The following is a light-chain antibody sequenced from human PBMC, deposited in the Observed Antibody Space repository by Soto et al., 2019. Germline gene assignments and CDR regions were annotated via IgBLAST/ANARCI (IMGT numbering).Light chain of an antibody. CDR1: SSDLGNYNR. CDR3: CSYTTSGTYV. J-gene: IGLJ1*01. CDR2: EVT. V-gene: IGLV2-18*02. Sequence: QSALTQPPSVSGSPGQSVAISCTGTSSDLGNYNRVSWYQQPPGTAPKLIIYEVTNRPSGVPDRFYGSKSGDTASLTISGLQAEYEADYYCCSYTTSGTYVFGTGTKVTVL.